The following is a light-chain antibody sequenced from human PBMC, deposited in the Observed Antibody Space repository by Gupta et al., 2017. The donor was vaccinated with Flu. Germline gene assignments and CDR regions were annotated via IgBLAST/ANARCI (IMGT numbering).Light chain of an antibody. CDR3: CSYAGSSTLWV. CDR2: EVS. CDR1: SSDVGIYNL. V-gene: IGLV2-23*02. Sequence: ITISCTGTSSDVGIYNLVSWYQQHPGKAPKLMIYEVSRRPSGVSDRFSGSKSGNMASLTISGLQAEDEADYYCCSYAGSSTLWVLGGGTKLTVL. J-gene: IGLJ3*02.